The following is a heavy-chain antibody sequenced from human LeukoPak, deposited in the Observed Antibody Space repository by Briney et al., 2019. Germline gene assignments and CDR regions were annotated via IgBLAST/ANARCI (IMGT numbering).Heavy chain of an antibody. V-gene: IGHV4-61*01. J-gene: IGHJ4*02. CDR1: GGSVSSGSYY. D-gene: IGHD1-26*01. CDR3: ARDPVGGSTIFDY. Sequence: SETLSLTCTVSGGSVSSGSYYWSWIRQPPGKGLEWIGYIYNSGSANYNPSLKSRVTISVDTSKNQFSLQLSSVTPEDTAVYYCARDPVGGSTIFDYWGQGTLVTVSS. CDR2: IYNSGSA.